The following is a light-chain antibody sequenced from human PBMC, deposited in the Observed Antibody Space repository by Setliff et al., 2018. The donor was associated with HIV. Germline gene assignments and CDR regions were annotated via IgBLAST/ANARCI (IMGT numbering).Light chain of an antibody. CDR2: EVG. CDR3: ISYTNNNILV. J-gene: IGLJ1*01. Sequence: QSVLTQPASVSGSPGQSITISCTGTNSDVGAYDYVSWYQHHPGKVPKLIIYEVGNRPSGISHRFSGSKSGNTASLTISGLQTEDEADYYCISYTNNNILVFGRGTKVTVL. V-gene: IGLV2-14*01. CDR1: NSDVGAYDY.